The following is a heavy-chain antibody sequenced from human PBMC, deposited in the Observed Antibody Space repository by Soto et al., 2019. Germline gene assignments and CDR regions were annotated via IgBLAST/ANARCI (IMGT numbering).Heavy chain of an antibody. CDR2: IRGSGGST. D-gene: IGHD6-13*01. CDR1: GFTFSSYA. Sequence: PGGSLRLSCAASGFTFSSYALSWVRQAPGKGLEWVSAIRGSGGSTYYADSVKGRFTISRDNSKNTLYLQMNSLRAEDTAVYYCAKDRGGMTSRWYHAFAYWGQGTLVTVCS. J-gene: IGHJ4*02. CDR3: AKDRGGMTSRWYHAFAY. V-gene: IGHV3-23*01.